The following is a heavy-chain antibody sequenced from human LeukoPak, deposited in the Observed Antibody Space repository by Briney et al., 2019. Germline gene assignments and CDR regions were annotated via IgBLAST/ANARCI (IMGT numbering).Heavy chain of an antibody. Sequence: PSETLSLTCTVSGDSVSDYYWNWIRQSPGKEPEWIGYIHHSGSTSSNPSLRSRVTMSVDTSKNQFSLDLISVTSADTAVYYCARWNDANHHFDRWGQGTLVTVSA. V-gene: IGHV4-59*02. J-gene: IGHJ4*02. CDR3: ARWNDANHHFDR. CDR1: GDSVSDYY. CDR2: IHHSGST. D-gene: IGHD1-14*01.